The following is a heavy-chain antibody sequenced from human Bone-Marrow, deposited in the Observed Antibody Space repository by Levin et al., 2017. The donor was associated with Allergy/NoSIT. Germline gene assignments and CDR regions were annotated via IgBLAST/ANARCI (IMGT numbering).Heavy chain of an antibody. CDR2: ISADGGST. CDR3: SGYFYYHYGMDV. V-gene: IGHV3-23*01. J-gene: IGHJ6*02. CDR1: GFTFNRYA. D-gene: IGHD1-26*01. Sequence: GGSLRLSCAASGFTFNRYAMTWVRQAPGEGLEWVLGISADGGSTYYADSVKGRFTISRDNSRNTVYLQMNSLRGEDTASYYCSGYFYYHYGMDVWGQGTTVAVSS.